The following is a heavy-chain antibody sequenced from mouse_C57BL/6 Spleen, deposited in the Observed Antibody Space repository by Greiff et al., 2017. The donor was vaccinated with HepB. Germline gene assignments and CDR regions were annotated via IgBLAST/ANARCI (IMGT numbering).Heavy chain of an antibody. D-gene: IGHD2-1*01. CDR1: GYTFTSYW. CDR2: IDPSDSYT. Sequence: QVQLQQSGAELVMPGASVKLSCKASGYTFTSYWMHWVKQRPGQGLEWIGEIDPSDSYTNYNQKFKGKSTLTVDKSSSTAYMQLSSLTSEDSAVYYCARTYRGNYASYYAMDYWGQGTSVTVSS. J-gene: IGHJ4*01. V-gene: IGHV1-69*01. CDR3: ARTYRGNYASYYAMDY.